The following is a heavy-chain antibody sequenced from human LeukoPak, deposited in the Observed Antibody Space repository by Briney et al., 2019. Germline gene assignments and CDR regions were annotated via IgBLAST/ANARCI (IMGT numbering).Heavy chain of an antibody. J-gene: IGHJ4*02. Sequence: PSETLSLTCTVSGGSISSSSYYWGWIRQPPGKGLEWIGSIYYSGSTYYNPPLKSRVTISVDTSKNQFSLKLSSVTAADTAVYYCARGRRYDILTGRPYYFDYWGQGTLVTVSS. CDR1: GGSISSSSYY. CDR3: ARGRRYDILTGRPYYFDY. V-gene: IGHV4-39*07. D-gene: IGHD3-9*01. CDR2: IYYSGST.